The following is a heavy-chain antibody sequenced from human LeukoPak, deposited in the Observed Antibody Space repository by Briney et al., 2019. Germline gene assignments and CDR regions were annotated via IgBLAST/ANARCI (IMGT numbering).Heavy chain of an antibody. CDR3: AKAPNIVVVPAAIRYFDY. CDR1: GFTFSSYA. Sequence: PGGSLRLSCQTSGFTFSSYAMHWVRQAPGKGLEWVAVIWFDRTTEYYADSVKGRFTISRDNSKNTLYLQMNSLRAEDTAVYYCAKAPNIVVVPAAIRYFDYWGQGTLVTVSS. D-gene: IGHD2-2*01. V-gene: IGHV3-33*06. J-gene: IGHJ4*02. CDR2: IWFDRTTE.